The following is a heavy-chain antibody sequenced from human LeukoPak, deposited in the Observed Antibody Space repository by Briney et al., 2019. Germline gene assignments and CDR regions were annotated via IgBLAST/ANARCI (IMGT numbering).Heavy chain of an antibody. Sequence: PSQTLSLTCTVSGGSISSGSYYWSWIRQPAGKGLEWIGRIYTSGSTNYNPSLKSRVTISVDTSKNQLSLKLSSVTAADTAVYYCARSGTAMVGIDYWGQGTLVTVSS. CDR1: GGSISSGSYY. CDR2: IYTSGST. J-gene: IGHJ4*02. D-gene: IGHD5-18*01. V-gene: IGHV4-61*02. CDR3: ARSGTAMVGIDY.